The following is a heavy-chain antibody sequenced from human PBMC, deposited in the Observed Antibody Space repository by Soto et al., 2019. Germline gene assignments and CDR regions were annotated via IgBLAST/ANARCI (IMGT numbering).Heavy chain of an antibody. CDR2: ISYSGHT. CDR1: GGSITSITNHY. V-gene: IGHV4-59*08. Sequence: SETLSLTCTVSGGSITSITNHYCSWIRQPPGKGLEWIGYISYSGHTSYNPPLKSRVILSVDTSKNQVSLNLASVTAADTVVYYCATQGFGTLHGLVDVWGQGTTVTVSS. CDR3: ATQGFGTLHGLVDV. J-gene: IGHJ6*02. D-gene: IGHD1-7*01.